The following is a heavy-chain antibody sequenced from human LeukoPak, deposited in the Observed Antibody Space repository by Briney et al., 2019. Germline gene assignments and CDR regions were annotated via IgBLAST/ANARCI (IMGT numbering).Heavy chain of an antibody. D-gene: IGHD3-22*01. V-gene: IGHV4-31*03. CDR2: IYYSGST. CDR3: ARLRGLHHYYDSSGISGGYGMDV. J-gene: IGHJ6*02. CDR1: GGSISSGGYY. Sequence: PSETLSLTCTVSGGSISSGGYYWSWIRQHPGKGLEWIGYIYYSGSTYYNPSLKSRVTISVDTSKNQFSLKLSSVTAADTAVYYCARLRGLHHYYDSSGISGGYGMDVWGQGTTVTVSS.